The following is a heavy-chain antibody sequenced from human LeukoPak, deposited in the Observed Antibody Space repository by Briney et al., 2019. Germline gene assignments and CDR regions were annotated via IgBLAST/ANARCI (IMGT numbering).Heavy chain of an antibody. J-gene: IGHJ4*02. Sequence: SETLSLTCTVSGGSISSYYWSWIRQPPGKGLEWIGYIYYSGSTSYNPSLKSRVAISVDTSKNQFSLKLSSVTAADTAVYYCARESYYYDSSGYYSRKPFDYWGQGTLVTVSS. V-gene: IGHV4-59*01. CDR3: ARESYYYDSSGYYSRKPFDY. CDR2: IYYSGST. CDR1: GGSISSYY. D-gene: IGHD3-22*01.